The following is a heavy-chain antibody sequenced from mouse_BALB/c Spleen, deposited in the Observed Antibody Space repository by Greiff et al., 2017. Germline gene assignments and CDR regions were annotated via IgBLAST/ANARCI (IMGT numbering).Heavy chain of an antibody. CDR2: ISYSGST. Sequence: EVQLVESGPGLVKPSQSLSLTCTVTGYSITSDYAWNWIRQFPGNKLEWMGYISYSGSTSYNPSLKSRISITRDTSKNQFFLQLNSVTTEDTATYYCARGGGNYGFAYWGQGTLVTVSA. V-gene: IGHV3-2*02. CDR1: GYSITSDYA. CDR3: ARGGGNYGFAY. J-gene: IGHJ3*01. D-gene: IGHD2-1*01.